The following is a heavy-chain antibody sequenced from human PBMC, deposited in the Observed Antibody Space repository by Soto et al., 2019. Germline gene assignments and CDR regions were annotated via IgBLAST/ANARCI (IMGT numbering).Heavy chain of an antibody. CDR1: GGSVSSGDHY. V-gene: IGHV4-30-4*01. Sequence: QVQLQESGPGLVKPSQTLSLTCTVSGGSVSSGDHYWSWIRQPPGKGLECSGYIFYSGTTYYNPSLKSRVTISVDTSKNQFSLKLNSVTAADTAVYYCARITSAFDPWGQGTLVTVSS. CDR3: ARITSAFDP. J-gene: IGHJ5*02. D-gene: IGHD2-2*01. CDR2: IFYSGTT.